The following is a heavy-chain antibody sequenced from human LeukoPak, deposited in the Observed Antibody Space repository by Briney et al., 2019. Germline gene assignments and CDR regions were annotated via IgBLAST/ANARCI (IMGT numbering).Heavy chain of an antibody. CDR2: ISYDGSNK. CDR1: GFTFSSYA. Sequence: QRWGSLRLSCAASGFTFSSYAMHWVRQAPGKGLEWVAVISYDGSNKYYADSVKGRFTISRDNSKNTLYLQMNSLRAEDTAVYYCARDAVRYYYYYMDVWGKGTTVTVSS. V-gene: IGHV3-30*01. CDR3: ARDAVRYYYYYMDV. J-gene: IGHJ6*03. D-gene: IGHD3-10*01.